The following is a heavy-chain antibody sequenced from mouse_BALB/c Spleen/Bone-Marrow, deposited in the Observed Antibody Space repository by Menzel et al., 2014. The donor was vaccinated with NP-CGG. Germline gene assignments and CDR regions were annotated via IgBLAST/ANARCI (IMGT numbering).Heavy chain of an antibody. V-gene: IGHV5-17*02. CDR2: IGSGSSTI. CDR1: GFTFSSFG. Sequence: EVMLVESGGGLVQPGGSRKLSCAASGFTFSSFGMHWVRQAPEKGLEWVAYIGSGSSTIYYADTVKGRFTISRDNPKNTLFLQMTSLRSEDTAMYYCARRDDGYYNFDYWGQGTTLTVSS. D-gene: IGHD2-3*01. J-gene: IGHJ2*01. CDR3: ARRDDGYYNFDY.